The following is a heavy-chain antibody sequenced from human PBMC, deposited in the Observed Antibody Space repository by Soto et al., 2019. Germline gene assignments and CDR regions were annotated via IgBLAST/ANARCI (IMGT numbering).Heavy chain of an antibody. Sequence: PSETLSLTCTVSGGSISSYYWSWIRQPPGKGLEWIGYIYYSGSTNYNPSPKSRVTISVDTSKNQFSLKLSSVTAADTAVYYCARQVLGYCSSTSCLKEYYYYYYMDAWGKGTTVTVSS. D-gene: IGHD2-2*01. CDR1: GGSISSYY. J-gene: IGHJ6*03. V-gene: IGHV4-59*08. CDR3: ARQVLGYCSSTSCLKEYYYYYYMDA. CDR2: IYYSGST.